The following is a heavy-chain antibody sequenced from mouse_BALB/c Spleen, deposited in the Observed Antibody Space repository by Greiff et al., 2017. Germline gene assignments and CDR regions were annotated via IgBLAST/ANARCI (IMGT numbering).Heavy chain of an antibody. Sequence: EVKLLESGPELGKPGASVKISCKASGYSFTGYNMYWVKQSHRKSLEWIGYIDPYNGGTSYNQKSKGKATLTVDKSSSTAYMHLNSLTSEDSAIYYCARWREFYAMDYWGQGTSVTVSS. CDR2: IDPYNGGT. CDR3: ARWREFYAMDY. V-gene: IGHV1S135*01. CDR1: GYSFTGYN. J-gene: IGHJ4*01.